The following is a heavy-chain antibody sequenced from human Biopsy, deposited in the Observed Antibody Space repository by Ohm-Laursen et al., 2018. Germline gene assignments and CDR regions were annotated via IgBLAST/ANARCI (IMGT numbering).Heavy chain of an antibody. D-gene: IGHD3-10*01. CDR3: ATSTMVRSSGHAFDI. V-gene: IGHV3-33*01. CDR1: GFTFSSYG. CDR2: IWYDGFNR. J-gene: IGHJ3*02. Sequence: SLRLSCAASGFTFSSYGMHWVCQAPGKGLEWVAFIWYDGFNRYYADSVKGRFTISRDNSKNTLDLQMNSLRAEDTAVYYCATSTMVRSSGHAFDIWGQGTVVTVS.